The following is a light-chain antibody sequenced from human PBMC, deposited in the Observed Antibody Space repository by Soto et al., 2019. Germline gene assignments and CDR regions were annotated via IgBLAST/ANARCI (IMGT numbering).Light chain of an antibody. CDR2: KAS. CDR1: QSISSW. CDR3: QHYNSYPFN. J-gene: IGKJ3*01. Sequence: DIQMTQSPSTLSASVGDRVTITCRASQSISSWLAWYQQKPGKAPKLLIYKASSLESGVPSTFSGSGSGTEFTLTISSLQPDDFATYYCQHYNSYPFNFGPGTKVDIK. V-gene: IGKV1-5*03.